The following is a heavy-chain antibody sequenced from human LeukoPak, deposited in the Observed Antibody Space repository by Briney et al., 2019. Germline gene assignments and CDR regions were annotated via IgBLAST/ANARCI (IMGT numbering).Heavy chain of an antibody. CDR3: AELGITMIGGV. V-gene: IGHV3-48*03. CDR1: GFTLSSCA. CDR2: ISSSGSTM. D-gene: IGHD3-10*02. Sequence: GGSLRLSCAASGFTLSSCAMNWVRQAPGKGLEWVSYISSSGSTMYYADSVKGRFTISRDNAKNSLYLQMNSLRAEDTAVYYCAELGITMIGGVWGKGTTVTISS. J-gene: IGHJ6*04.